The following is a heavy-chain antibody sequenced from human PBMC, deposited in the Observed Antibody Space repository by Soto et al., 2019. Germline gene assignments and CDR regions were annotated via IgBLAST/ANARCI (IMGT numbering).Heavy chain of an antibody. V-gene: IGHV4-34*01. CDR1: GGYFSGYD. J-gene: IGHJ4*02. CDR3: ARGPYLISGSYQPYFDY. CDR2: INHSGST. D-gene: IGHD1-26*01. Sequence: PSETLSLTCAVYGGYFSGYDWSWIRQPPGKGLEWIGEINHSGSTNYNPSLKSRVTISVDTSKNQFSLKLSSVTAADTAVYYCARGPYLISGSYQPYFDYWGQGTLVTVSS.